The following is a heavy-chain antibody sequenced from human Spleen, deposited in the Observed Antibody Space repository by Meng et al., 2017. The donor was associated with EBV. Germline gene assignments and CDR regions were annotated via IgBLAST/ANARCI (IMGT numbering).Heavy chain of an antibody. Sequence: QVQLVQSGAEVKTPGSSVKVSCKASGGTFMNYAISWVRQAPGQGLEWMGRIIPLFGTTNYAQKFQGRVTITADESTSTAYMELSSLRSEDTAVYYCASRVGGTTEVIEPWGQGTLVTVSS. CDR1: GGTFMNYA. CDR2: IIPLFGTT. D-gene: IGHD1-26*01. J-gene: IGHJ4*02. V-gene: IGHV1-69*01. CDR3: ASRVGGTTEVIEP.